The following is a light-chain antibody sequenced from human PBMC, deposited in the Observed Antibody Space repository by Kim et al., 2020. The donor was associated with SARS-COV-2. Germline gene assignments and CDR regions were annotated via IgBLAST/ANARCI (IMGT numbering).Light chain of an antibody. CDR1: QSVSSSY. Sequence: LRPGERPTLACRDSQSVSSSYLAWYQQKAGQADRVTIYGASSRATGIPDRFSGSGCGTDFTLTISRLEDEDVAVYYCQQYGSSVTFGGGTKVDIK. CDR2: GAS. CDR3: QQYGSSVT. V-gene: IGKV3-20*01. J-gene: IGKJ4*01.